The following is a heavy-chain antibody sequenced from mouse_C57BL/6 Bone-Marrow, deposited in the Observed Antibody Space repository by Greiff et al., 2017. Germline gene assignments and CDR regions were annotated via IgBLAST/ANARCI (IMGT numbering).Heavy chain of an antibody. CDR3: TIDYDYDGTGGFAY. Sequence: QVQLQQPGAELVKPGASVKVSCKASGYTFTSYWMHWVKQRPGQGLEWIGRIHPSDSDTNYNQKFKGKATLTVDKSSSTAYMQLSSLTSEDSAFYCCTIDYDYDGTGGFAYWGQGTLVTVSA. V-gene: IGHV1-74*01. CDR2: IHPSDSDT. D-gene: IGHD2-4*01. CDR1: GYTFTSYW. J-gene: IGHJ3*01.